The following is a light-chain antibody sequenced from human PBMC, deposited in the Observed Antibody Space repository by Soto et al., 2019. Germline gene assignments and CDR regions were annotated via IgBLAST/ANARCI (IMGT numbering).Light chain of an antibody. CDR1: ESLGWY. CDR2: DAS. V-gene: IGKV3-11*01. Sequence: EIVLTQSPATLSLSPGERATLSCRATESLGWYLAWYQQRPGQSPRLLIYDASNRATGVPARFSGSGSGTDFTLTIDILEPEDFAVYYCQQRGNWPPTFGGGTKVEI. CDR3: QQRGNWPPT. J-gene: IGKJ4*01.